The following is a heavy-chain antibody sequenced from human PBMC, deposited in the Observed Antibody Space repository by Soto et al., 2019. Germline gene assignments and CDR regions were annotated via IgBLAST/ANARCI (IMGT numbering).Heavy chain of an antibody. D-gene: IGHD3-10*01. J-gene: IGHJ5*02. CDR3: ARVRGGSGSGWYNWFGP. Sequence: QVQLVQSGAEVKKPGASVKVSCKASGYTFTSYAMHWVRQAPGQRLEWMGWINAGNGNTKYSQKFQGRVTITRDTSASTAYMELSSLRSEDTAVYYCARVRGGSGSGWYNWFGPWGQGTLVTVSS. CDR2: INAGNGNT. CDR1: GYTFTSYA. V-gene: IGHV1-3*01.